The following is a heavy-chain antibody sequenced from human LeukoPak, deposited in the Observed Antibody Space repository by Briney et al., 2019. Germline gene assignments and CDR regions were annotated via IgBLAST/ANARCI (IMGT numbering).Heavy chain of an antibody. J-gene: IGHJ4*02. V-gene: IGHV4-59*01. D-gene: IGHD5-24*01. CDR1: GGSITTYY. CDR3: ARTRRDGYNQLSELDY. Sequence: PSETLSLTCTVSGGSITTYYWSWIRQPPGQGLAWIGYIYYSGRTDYNPSLKSRVTISVDTSKNEFSLKLSSVTAADTAVYYCARTRRDGYNQLSELDYWGQGTLVTVSS. CDR2: IYYSGRT.